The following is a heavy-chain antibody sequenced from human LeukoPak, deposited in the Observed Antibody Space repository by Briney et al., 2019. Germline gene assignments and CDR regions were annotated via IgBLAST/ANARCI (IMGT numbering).Heavy chain of an antibody. Sequence: ASVKVSCKVSGYTLTELSMHWVRQAPGKGLEWMGGFDPEDGETIYAQKFQGRVTMTEDTSTDTAYMELRSLRSDDTAVYYCAREAVNYYDSSGYPDAFDIWGQGTMVTVSS. CDR1: GYTLTELS. CDR2: FDPEDGET. D-gene: IGHD3-22*01. V-gene: IGHV1-24*01. CDR3: AREAVNYYDSSGYPDAFDI. J-gene: IGHJ3*02.